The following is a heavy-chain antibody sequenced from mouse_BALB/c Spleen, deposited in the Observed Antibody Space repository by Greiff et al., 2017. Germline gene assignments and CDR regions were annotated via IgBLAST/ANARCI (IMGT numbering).Heavy chain of an antibody. J-gene: IGHJ2*01. D-gene: IGHD2-1*01. CDR2: ISSGSSTI. V-gene: IGHV5-17*02. CDR1: GFTFSSFG. Sequence: EVKLVESGGGLVQPGGSRKLSCAASGFTFSSFGMHWVRQAPEKGLEWVAYISSGSSTIYYADTVKGRFTISRDNPKNTLFLQMTSLRSEDTAMYYCARDYGNYLFDYWGQGTTLTVSS. CDR3: ARDYGNYLFDY.